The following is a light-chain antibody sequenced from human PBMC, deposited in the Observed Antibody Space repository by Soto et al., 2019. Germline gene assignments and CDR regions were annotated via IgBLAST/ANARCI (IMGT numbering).Light chain of an antibody. J-gene: IGLJ1*01. V-gene: IGLV2-14*01. Sequence: QSVLTQPASVSGSPGQSITISCTGTSSDVGGYNYVSWYQQHPGKAPKLMIYDVSNRPSGVSNRFSGSKSGNTASLTISGLHAEDEADYYCSSYTSSSISPIFGTGTKVTVL. CDR1: SSDVGGYNY. CDR2: DVS. CDR3: SSYTSSSISPI.